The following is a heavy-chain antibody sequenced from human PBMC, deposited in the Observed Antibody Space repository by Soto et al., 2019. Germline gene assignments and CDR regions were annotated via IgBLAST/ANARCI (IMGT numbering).Heavy chain of an antibody. CDR3: AREGDSDYSNYVRYYYNGIDV. V-gene: IGHV1-69*13. D-gene: IGHD4-4*01. Sequence: SVKVSCKASGGTFSSYAISWVRQAPGQGLEWMGGIIPIFGTANYAQKFQGRVTITADESTSTAYMELSSLRSEDTAVYYCAREGDSDYSNYVRYYYNGIDVWGQGTTVTVS. CDR1: GGTFSSYA. CDR2: IIPIFGTA. J-gene: IGHJ6*02.